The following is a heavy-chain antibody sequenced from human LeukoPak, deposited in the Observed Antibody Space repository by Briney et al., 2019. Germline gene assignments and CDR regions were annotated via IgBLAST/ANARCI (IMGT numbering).Heavy chain of an antibody. Sequence: PGGSLRLSCEASGFIVGANFMNWVRQAPGKGLEWVAVMYSVATTHYAASVKGRFTVSRDPSKNAVYLQMDSLRVEDTAVYYCARDLSAYSYGFGGDCWGQGTRVIVSS. CDR1: GFIVGANF. CDR2: MYSVATT. J-gene: IGHJ4*02. CDR3: ARDLSAYSYGFGGDC. D-gene: IGHD1-26*01. V-gene: IGHV3-66*01.